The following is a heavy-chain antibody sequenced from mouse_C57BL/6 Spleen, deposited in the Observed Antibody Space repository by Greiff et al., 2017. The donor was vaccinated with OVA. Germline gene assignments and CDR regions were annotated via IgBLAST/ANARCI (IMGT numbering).Heavy chain of an antibody. Sequence: QVQLQQSGPELVKPGASVKISCKASGYAFSSSWMNWVKQRPGKGLEWIGRIYPGDGDTNYNGKFKGKATLTADKSSSTAYMQLSSLTSEDSAVYFCARCGYYYGSGPFDYWGQGTTLTVSS. J-gene: IGHJ2*01. CDR3: ARCGYYYGSGPFDY. CDR1: GYAFSSSW. CDR2: IYPGDGDT. V-gene: IGHV1-82*01. D-gene: IGHD1-1*01.